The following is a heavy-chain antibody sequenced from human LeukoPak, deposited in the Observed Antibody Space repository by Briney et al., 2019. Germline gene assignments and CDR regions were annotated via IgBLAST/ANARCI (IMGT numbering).Heavy chain of an antibody. V-gene: IGHV3-7*03. CDR2: INQDASKK. D-gene: IGHD4-17*01. J-gene: IGHJ6*03. CDR1: GFTFGSYW. Sequence: GGSLRLSCVASGFTFGSYWMSWVRQAPGKGLDWVANINQDASKKYYVDSVKGRFTISRDNSENTLYLQMNSLRAEDTAVYYCAKSSGYGDYGYYYYYMDVWGKGTTVTIPS. CDR3: AKSSGYGDYGYYYYYMDV.